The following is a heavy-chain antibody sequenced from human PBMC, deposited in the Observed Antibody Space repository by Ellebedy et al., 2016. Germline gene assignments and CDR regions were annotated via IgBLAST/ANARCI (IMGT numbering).Heavy chain of an antibody. CDR1: GFTFDDYA. D-gene: IGHD5-12*01. Sequence: GGSLRLSXAASGFTFDDYAMHWVRQAPGKGLEWVSLISWDGGSTYYADSVKGRFTISRDNSKNSLYLQMNSLRAEDTALYYCAKGGYDSQFYYYGMDVWGQGTTVTVSS. CDR3: AKGGYDSQFYYYGMDV. V-gene: IGHV3-43D*03. CDR2: ISWDGGST. J-gene: IGHJ6*02.